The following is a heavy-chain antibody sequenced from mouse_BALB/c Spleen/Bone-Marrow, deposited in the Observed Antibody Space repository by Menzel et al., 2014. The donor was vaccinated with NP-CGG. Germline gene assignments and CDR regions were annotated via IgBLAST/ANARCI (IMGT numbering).Heavy chain of an antibody. V-gene: IGHV14-3*02. J-gene: IGHJ3*01. D-gene: IGHD1-1*01. CDR3: AKYYYGNSLFAY. Sequence: VQLQQSGAELVKPGASVKLSCTASGFNIKDTYMHWVKQRPEQGLEWIGRIDPANGNTKYDPKFQGKATITADTSSNTAYLQLSSLTSEDTAVYYCAKYYYGNSLFAYWGQGTLVTVS. CDR2: IDPANGNT. CDR1: GFNIKDTY.